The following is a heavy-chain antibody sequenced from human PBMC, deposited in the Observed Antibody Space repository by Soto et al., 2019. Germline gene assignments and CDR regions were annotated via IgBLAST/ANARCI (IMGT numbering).Heavy chain of an antibody. V-gene: IGHV3-48*03. CDR3: ARPSTIFGVVITHFDY. D-gene: IGHD3-3*01. J-gene: IGHJ4*02. Sequence: GGSLRLCCSASVFTCSSYEMNWVRQAPGKGLEWVSYISSSGSTIYYADSVKGRFTISRDNAKNSLYLQMNSLRAEDTAVYYCARPSTIFGVVITHFDYWGQGTLVTVSS. CDR2: ISSSGSTI. CDR1: VFTCSSYE.